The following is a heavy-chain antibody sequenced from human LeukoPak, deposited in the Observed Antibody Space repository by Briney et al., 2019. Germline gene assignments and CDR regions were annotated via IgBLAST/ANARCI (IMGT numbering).Heavy chain of an antibody. D-gene: IGHD3-22*01. CDR3: ARAGDNSGYDAFDI. V-gene: IGHV3-23*01. CDR1: GFTFSSYA. J-gene: IGHJ3*02. Sequence: GGSLRLSCAASGFTFSSYAMSWVRQAPGKGLEWVSAISGSGGSTYYADSVKGRFTISRDNAKNSLYLQMSSLRPEDTALYHCARAGDNSGYDAFDIWGQGTMVTVSS. CDR2: ISGSGGST.